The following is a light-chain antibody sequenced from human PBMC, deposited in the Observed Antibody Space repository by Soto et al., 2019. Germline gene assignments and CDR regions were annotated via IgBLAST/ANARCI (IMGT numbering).Light chain of an antibody. Sequence: SYELTQPPSLSVPPGKTARSTCGGNDIGSKSVHWYQQKPAQAPVLVVYDDSDRPSGIPERFSGSNSRNTATLTISRVEGGDEADYYCQVWDSTSDDVFGTGTKVTVL. J-gene: IGLJ1*01. CDR3: QVWDSTSDDV. V-gene: IGLV3-21*03. CDR2: DDS. CDR1: DIGSKS.